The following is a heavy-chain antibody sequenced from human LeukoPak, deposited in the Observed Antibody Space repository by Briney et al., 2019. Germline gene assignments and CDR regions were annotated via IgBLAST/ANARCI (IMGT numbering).Heavy chain of an antibody. Sequence: GGSLRLSCAASGFTFNSYGMHWVRQAPAKGLEWVALIWYDGSNKYYADSVKGRFTISRDNSKNTLYLQMNSLRAEDAAVYYCARPRTYSSSWSPFDYWGQGTLVTVSS. CDR1: GFTFNSYG. V-gene: IGHV3-33*01. J-gene: IGHJ4*02. CDR3: ARPRTYSSSWSPFDY. D-gene: IGHD6-13*01. CDR2: IWYDGSNK.